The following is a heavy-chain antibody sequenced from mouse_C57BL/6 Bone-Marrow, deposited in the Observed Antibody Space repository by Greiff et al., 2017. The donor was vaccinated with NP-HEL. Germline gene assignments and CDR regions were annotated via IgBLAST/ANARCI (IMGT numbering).Heavy chain of an antibody. CDR1: GYAFSSYW. D-gene: IGHD1-1*02. CDR3: ARSHGRYDWFAY. J-gene: IGHJ3*01. Sequence: QVQLQQSGAELVKPGASVKISCKASGYAFSSYWMNWVKQRPGKGLEWIGQIYPGDGDTNYNGKFKGKATLTADKSSSTAYMQLSSLTAEDSAVYFCARSHGRYDWFAYWGQGTLVTVSA. CDR2: IYPGDGDT. V-gene: IGHV1-80*01.